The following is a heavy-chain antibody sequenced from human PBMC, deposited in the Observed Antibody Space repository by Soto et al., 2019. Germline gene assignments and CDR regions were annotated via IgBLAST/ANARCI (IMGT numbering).Heavy chain of an antibody. Sequence: EVQLLESGGGLVQRGGSLRLSCADSGFTFSTYAMTWVRQAPGKGLGWVSGISGSGDSTYYADSVKGRFTVSRDNCKNTLCLEMNTLRAEDTAVFYGAKESNSDWSFDYWGQGTLVTVSS. J-gene: IGHJ4*01. CDR1: GFTFSTYA. CDR2: ISGSGDST. CDR3: AKESNSDWSFDY. V-gene: IGHV3-23*01. D-gene: IGHD6-19*01.